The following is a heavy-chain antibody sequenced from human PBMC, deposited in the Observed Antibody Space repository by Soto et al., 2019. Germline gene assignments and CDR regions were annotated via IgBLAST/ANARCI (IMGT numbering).Heavy chain of an antibody. J-gene: IGHJ4*02. CDR1: GFAFSDSA. V-gene: IGHV3-73*01. Sequence: GGSLRLSCAASGFAFSDSAMHWVRQASGKGLEWIGRIRGKRGNDGTAYAASVKGRFTISRDDSKNTLYLQMGSLRSEDMAVYYCARDLYSDRISAAVCWGQGTLVTVSS. D-gene: IGHD6-25*01. CDR2: IRGKRGNDGT. CDR3: ARDLYSDRISAAVC.